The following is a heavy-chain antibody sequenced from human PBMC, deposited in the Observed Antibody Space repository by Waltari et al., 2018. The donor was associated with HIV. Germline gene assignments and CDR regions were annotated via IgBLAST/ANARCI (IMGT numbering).Heavy chain of an antibody. V-gene: IGHV3-7*01. D-gene: IGHD6-19*01. J-gene: IGHJ4*02. CDR3: ASEGYSSGWSRDY. CDR1: GFTFSSYW. CDR2: IKQDGSDK. Sequence: EVQLVESGGGLVQPGGSLRPSCAASGFTFSSYWMSWVRQAPGKGLECVANIKQDGSDKYYVDSVKGRFTISRDNGKNSLYLQMNSLRAEDTAVYYCASEGYSSGWSRDYWGQGTLVTVSS.